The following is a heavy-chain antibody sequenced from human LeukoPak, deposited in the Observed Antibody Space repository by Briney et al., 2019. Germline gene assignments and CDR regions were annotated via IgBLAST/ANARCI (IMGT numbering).Heavy chain of an antibody. J-gene: IGHJ1*01. CDR3: ARTAVAGIRYFRH. Sequence: SETLSLTCTVSGGSISSYYWSWIRQPPGKGLEWIGYIYYSGSTNYNPSLKSRVTISVDTSKNQFSLKLSSVTAADTAVYYCARTAVAGIRYFRHWGQGTLVTVSS. D-gene: IGHD6-19*01. CDR2: IYYSGST. CDR1: GGSISSYY. V-gene: IGHV4-59*12.